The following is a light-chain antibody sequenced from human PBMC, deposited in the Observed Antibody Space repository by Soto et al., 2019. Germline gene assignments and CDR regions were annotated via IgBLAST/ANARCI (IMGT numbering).Light chain of an antibody. CDR3: QPRRYWPVT. J-gene: IGKJ1*01. Sequence: EIVLTQSPAILPMSPGERATLFFRASQSVSSYFAWYQQKPGQAPRLLIYDASNGATGVPARLTGSGSVTDFTLTISSLEPEDFAVYECQPRRYWPVTLGPGTKVEIK. V-gene: IGKV3-11*01. CDR2: DAS. CDR1: QSVSSY.